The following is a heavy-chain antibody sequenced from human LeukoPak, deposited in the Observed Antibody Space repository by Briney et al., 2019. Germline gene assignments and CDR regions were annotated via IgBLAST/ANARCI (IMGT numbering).Heavy chain of an antibody. D-gene: IGHD6-13*01. CDR2: FDPEDGET. CDR3: ATDLAAAGTGSSGYYFDY. Sequence: GASVKVSCKVSGYTLTELSMHWVRQAPGKGLEWMGGFDPEDGETIYAQKFQGRVTMTEDTSTDTACMELSSLRSEDTAVYYCATDLAAAGTGSSGYYFDYWGQGTLVTVSS. V-gene: IGHV1-24*01. J-gene: IGHJ4*02. CDR1: GYTLTELS.